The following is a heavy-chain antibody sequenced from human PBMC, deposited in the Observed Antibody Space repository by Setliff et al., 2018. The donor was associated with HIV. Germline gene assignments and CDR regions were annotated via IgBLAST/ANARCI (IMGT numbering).Heavy chain of an antibody. J-gene: IGHJ4*02. Sequence: ASVKVSCKASGYSFSNYAMHWVRQAPGQSLEWMGWINAGNGNTKYSQKFQGRVTITRDTSASTAYMELSSLRSEDTAVYYCARDRQDYSAGSYIYYLDYWGQGTLVTVSS. D-gene: IGHD3-10*01. CDR3: ARDRQDYSAGSYIYYLDY. CDR1: GYSFSNYA. CDR2: INAGNGNT. V-gene: IGHV1-3*01.